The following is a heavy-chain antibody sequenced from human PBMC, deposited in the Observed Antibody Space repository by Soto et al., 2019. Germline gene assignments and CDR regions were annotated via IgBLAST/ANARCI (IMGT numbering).Heavy chain of an antibody. CDR1: GFSVSSHH. CDR2: MYSGGTT. Sequence: EVQLVESGGGLIQPGGSLRLSCAASGFSVSSHHMNWVRQAPGKGLEWVSVMYSGGTTYYPDPLKGRCTISRDNSKNMLYLQMDNLRVDDTAVYYCARDGREGFPLDYWGRGTLVTVSS. CDR3: ARDGREGFPLDY. J-gene: IGHJ4*02. V-gene: IGHV3-53*01. D-gene: IGHD1-1*01.